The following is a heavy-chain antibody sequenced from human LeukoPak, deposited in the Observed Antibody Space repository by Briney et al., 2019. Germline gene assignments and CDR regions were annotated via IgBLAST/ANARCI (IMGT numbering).Heavy chain of an antibody. CDR3: ARDIPFDH. CDR1: GFTVSSNY. J-gene: IGHJ5*02. V-gene: IGHV3-53*01. Sequence: GGSLRLSCAVSGFTVSSNYMSWVRQAPGKGLEWVSIIYSNGSTSYAASVKGRFTISRDKSKNVLYLQVDTLRAEDTAVYYCARDIPFDHWGQGTLVTVSA. CDR2: IYSNGST.